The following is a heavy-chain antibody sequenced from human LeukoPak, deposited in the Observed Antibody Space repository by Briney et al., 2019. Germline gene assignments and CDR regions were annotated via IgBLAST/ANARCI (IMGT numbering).Heavy chain of an antibody. CDR1: GGSISSRNW. CDR2: IYHSGST. J-gene: IGHJ4*02. V-gene: IGHV4-4*02. Sequence: PSGTLSLTCAVSGGSISSRNWWSWVRQPPGKGLEWIGEIYHSGSTNYNPSLKTRVTIPVDKSKNQFSLKLSSVTAADTAVYYCARASHDYGDYSHFDYWGQGTLVTVSS. CDR3: ARASHDYGDYSHFDY. D-gene: IGHD4-17*01.